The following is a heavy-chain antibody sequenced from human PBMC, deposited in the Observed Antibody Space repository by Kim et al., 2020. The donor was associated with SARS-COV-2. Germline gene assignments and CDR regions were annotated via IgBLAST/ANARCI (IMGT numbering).Heavy chain of an antibody. Sequence: SQTLSLTCTVSGGSISSSSYYWGWIRQPPGKGLEWIGSIYYSGGTYYNPSLKSRVTISVDTSKNQFSLKLSSVTAADTAVYYCARHDLTGTDYFDYWGQGTLVTVSS. V-gene: IGHV4-39*01. CDR3: ARHDLTGTDYFDY. CDR1: GGSISSSSYY. J-gene: IGHJ4*02. D-gene: IGHD1-20*01. CDR2: IYYSGGT.